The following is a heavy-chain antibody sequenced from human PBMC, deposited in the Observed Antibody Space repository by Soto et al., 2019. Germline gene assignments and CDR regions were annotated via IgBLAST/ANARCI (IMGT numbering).Heavy chain of an antibody. D-gene: IGHD5-12*01. CDR1: GYTFTSYY. CDR3: ARGKRGYIGYDLDDYYYGMDF. Sequence: ASVKVSCKASGYTFTSYYMHWVRQAPGQGLEWMGIINPSGGSTSYAQKFQGRVTMTRDTSTSTVYMELSSLRSEDTAVYYCARGKRGYIGYDLDDYYYGMDFRGQGSSVTGSS. V-gene: IGHV1-46*01. CDR2: INPSGGST. J-gene: IGHJ6*02.